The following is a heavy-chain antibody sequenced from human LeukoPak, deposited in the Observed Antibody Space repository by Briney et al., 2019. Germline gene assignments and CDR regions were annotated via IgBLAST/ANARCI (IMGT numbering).Heavy chain of an antibody. V-gene: IGHV3-23*01. CDR3: SRPHSGWDLYSFDY. CDR1: GFTFSSYA. D-gene: IGHD6-19*01. CDR2: ISGSGGST. Sequence: GGSLRLSCAASGFTFSSYAMSWVRQAPGKGLEWVSAISGSGGSTYYADSVKGRFTISRDNSKNTLYLQMNSLRAEDTAVYYCSRPHSGWDLYSFDYWGQGALVTVSS. J-gene: IGHJ4*02.